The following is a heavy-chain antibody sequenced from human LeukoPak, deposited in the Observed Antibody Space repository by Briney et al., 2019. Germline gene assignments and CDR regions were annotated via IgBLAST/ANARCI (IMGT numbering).Heavy chain of an antibody. D-gene: IGHD2-21*01. Sequence: PGGSLRLSCAASGFTFSNYGMHWVRQAPGKGLEWVAFIRFDGTNKFYADSVKGRFTISRDSSKNTLYLQMNRLRAEDAAVYYCAKAPVTTCSGAYCYPFDYWGQGTLVTVSS. CDR3: AKAPVTTCSGAYCYPFDY. CDR1: GFTFSNYG. J-gene: IGHJ4*02. CDR2: IRFDGTNK. V-gene: IGHV3-30*02.